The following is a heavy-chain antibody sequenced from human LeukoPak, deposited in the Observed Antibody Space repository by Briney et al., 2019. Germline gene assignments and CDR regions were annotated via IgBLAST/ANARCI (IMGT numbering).Heavy chain of an antibody. CDR3: ATDHRAGIYNYFDF. V-gene: IGHV1-24*01. D-gene: IGHD3-3*02. Sequence: GASVKVSCKVSGDTVTEFAMHWVRQGPGKGLEWLGGFDPQHGAKIYAQNFQGRVTMTEDTSTDTAYLELRSLIYEDTAVYYCATDHRAGIYNYFDFWGQGTLVTVSS. CDR1: GDTVTEFA. J-gene: IGHJ4*02. CDR2: FDPQHGAK.